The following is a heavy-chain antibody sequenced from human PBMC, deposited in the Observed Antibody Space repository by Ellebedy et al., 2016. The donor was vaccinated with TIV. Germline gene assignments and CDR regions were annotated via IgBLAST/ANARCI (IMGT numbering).Heavy chain of an antibody. Sequence: GESLKISCAAPGFTFSSYGMHWVRQAPGKGLEWVAVISYDGSNKYYADSVKGRFTISRDNAKNSLYLQMNSLRAEDTALYYCAKDVTGTGLGWFDPWGQGTLVTVSS. CDR1: GFTFSSYG. CDR2: ISYDGSNK. V-gene: IGHV3-30*18. J-gene: IGHJ5*02. CDR3: AKDVTGTGLGWFDP. D-gene: IGHD1-14*01.